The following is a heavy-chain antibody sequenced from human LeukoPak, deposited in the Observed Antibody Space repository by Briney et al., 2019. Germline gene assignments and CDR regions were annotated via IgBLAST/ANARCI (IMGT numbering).Heavy chain of an antibody. Sequence: PGGSLRLSCAASGFTFSSYSMNWVRQAPGKGLEWVSAISGSGGSTYYADSVKGRFTISRDNSKNTLYLQMNSLRAEDTAVYYCAKQTYDSSGYGVDYWGQGTLVTVSS. CDR2: ISGSGGST. J-gene: IGHJ4*02. V-gene: IGHV3-23*01. CDR1: GFTFSSYS. D-gene: IGHD3-22*01. CDR3: AKQTYDSSGYGVDY.